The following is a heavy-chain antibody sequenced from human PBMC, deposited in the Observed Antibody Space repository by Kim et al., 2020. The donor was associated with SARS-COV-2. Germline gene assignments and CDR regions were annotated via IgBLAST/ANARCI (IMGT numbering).Heavy chain of an antibody. CDR3: AGHKEEYYYGMDV. CDR1: TYTFTYYY. V-gene: IGHV1-2*06. J-gene: IGHJ6*02. Sequence: ASVKVSCKASTYTFTYYYIHWLRQAPGQGLEWMGRINPNSGATYYAQHLQGRVTITRDTSITTAYMELSRLGSDDTAIYYCAGHKEEYYYGMDVWGQGTT. CDR2: INPNSGAT.